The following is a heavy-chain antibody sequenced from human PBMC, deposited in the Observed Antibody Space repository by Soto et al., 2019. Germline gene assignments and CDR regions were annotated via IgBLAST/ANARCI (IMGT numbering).Heavy chain of an antibody. D-gene: IGHD3-16*01. V-gene: IGHV3-33*01. CDR3: ARDEALGWYSDL. CDR2: IWYDGSNK. J-gene: IGHJ2*01. Sequence: QVQLVESGGGVVQPGRSLRLSCAASGFTFSSYGMHWVRQAPGKGLEWVAVIWYDGSNKYYADSVKGRFTISRDNSKNTLYLQMNSLRAEDTAVYYCARDEALGWYSDLWGRGTLVTVSS. CDR1: GFTFSSYG.